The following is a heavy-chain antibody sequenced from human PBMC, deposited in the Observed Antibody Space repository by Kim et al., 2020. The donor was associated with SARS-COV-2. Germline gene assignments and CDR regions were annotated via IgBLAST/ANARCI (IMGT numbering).Heavy chain of an antibody. D-gene: IGHD2-2*01. CDR3: AGSRGGYCSSTSCYFRVRPNWFDP. V-gene: IGHV4-39*01. J-gene: IGHJ5*02. Sequence: SETLSLTCTVSGGSISSSSYYWGWIRQPPGKGLEWIGSIYYSGSTYYNPSLKSRVTISVDTSKNQFSLKLSSVTAADTAVYYCAGSRGGYCSSTSCYFRVRPNWFDPWGQGTLVTVSS. CDR1: GGSISSSSYY. CDR2: IYYSGST.